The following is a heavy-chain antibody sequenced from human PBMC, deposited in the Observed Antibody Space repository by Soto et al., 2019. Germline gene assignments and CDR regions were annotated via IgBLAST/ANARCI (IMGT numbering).Heavy chain of an antibody. V-gene: IGHV3-9*01. CDR3: QKGRYPKMAGPLDK. CDR1: GFTFDDYA. CDR2: ISWDSGTL. Sequence: GGSLRLSCAASGFTFDDYAMHWVRQVPGKGLEWISGISWDSGTLGYADSAKGRFIISRDDAKKSLFLQMNSLRGEDTALYYCQKGRYPKMAGPLDKWGQGTLVTVSS. D-gene: IGHD2-15*01. J-gene: IGHJ4*02.